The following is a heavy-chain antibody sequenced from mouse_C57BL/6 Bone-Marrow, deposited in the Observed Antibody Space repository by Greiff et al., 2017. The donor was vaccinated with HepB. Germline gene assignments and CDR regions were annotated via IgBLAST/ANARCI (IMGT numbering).Heavy chain of an antibody. Sequence: VQLQQPRAELVKPGASVKMSCKASGYTFTSYWITWVKQRPGQGLEWIGDIYPGSGSTNYNEKFKSKATLTVDTSSSTAYMQLSSLTSEDSAVYYCEVITTVVAPYYFDYWGQGTTLTVSS. CDR2: IYPGSGST. CDR3: EVITTVVAPYYFDY. CDR1: GYTFTSYW. V-gene: IGHV1-55*01. J-gene: IGHJ2*01. D-gene: IGHD1-1*01.